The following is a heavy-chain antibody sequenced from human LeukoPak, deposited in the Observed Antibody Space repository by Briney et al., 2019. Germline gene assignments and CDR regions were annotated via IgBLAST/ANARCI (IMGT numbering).Heavy chain of an antibody. V-gene: IGHV1-2*02. CDR3: ARKLTGEAY. CDR2: INPNNGDT. CDR1: GYTFVDYF. D-gene: IGHD3-9*01. J-gene: IGHJ4*02. Sequence: ASVKVSCKASGYTFVDYFIHWVRQAPGQGLEWMGWINPNNGDTSYTQQFQGRVTMTRDTSLSTAYMELSRLTSDDTAVYFCARKLTGEAYWGQGTLVTVSS.